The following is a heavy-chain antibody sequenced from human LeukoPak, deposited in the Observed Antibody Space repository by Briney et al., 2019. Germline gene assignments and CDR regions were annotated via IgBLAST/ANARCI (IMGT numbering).Heavy chain of an antibody. CDR3: ARYTYYYDSSALDY. Sequence: GGSLRLSCAASGFTFSSYAMHWVRQAPGKGLEWVAVISYDGSNKYYADSVKGRFTISRDNSKNTLYLQMNSLRAEDTAVYYCARYTYYYDSSALDYWGQGTLVTVSS. V-gene: IGHV3-30-3*01. D-gene: IGHD3-22*01. CDR2: ISYDGSNK. CDR1: GFTFSSYA. J-gene: IGHJ4*02.